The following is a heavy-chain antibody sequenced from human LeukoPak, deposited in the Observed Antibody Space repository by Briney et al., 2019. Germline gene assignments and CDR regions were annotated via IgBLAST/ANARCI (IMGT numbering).Heavy chain of an antibody. D-gene: IGHD5-24*01. CDR3: AREVAMAYFDY. CDR2: IYYSGST. Sequence: SETLSLTCTVSGGSISSYYWSWIRQPPWKGLEWIGYIYYSGSTNYNPSLKSRVTISVDTSKNQFSLKLSSVTAADTAVYYCAREVAMAYFDYWGQGTLVTVSS. V-gene: IGHV4-59*01. J-gene: IGHJ4*02. CDR1: GGSISSYY.